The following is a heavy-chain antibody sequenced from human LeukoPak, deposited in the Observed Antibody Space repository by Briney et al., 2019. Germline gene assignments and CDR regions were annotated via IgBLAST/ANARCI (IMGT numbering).Heavy chain of an antibody. CDR3: AREGSMVRGVGIFGFDY. CDR2: MNAGNGNT. Sequence: ASVKVSCKSSGYTFISYAMHWVRQAPGQRLEWMGWMNAGNGNTKYSQKFQGRVTITRNTSASTAYMELSSLKSEDMAVYYCAREGSMVRGVGIFGFDYWGQGTLVTVSS. CDR1: GYTFISYA. J-gene: IGHJ4*02. D-gene: IGHD3-10*01. V-gene: IGHV1-3*03.